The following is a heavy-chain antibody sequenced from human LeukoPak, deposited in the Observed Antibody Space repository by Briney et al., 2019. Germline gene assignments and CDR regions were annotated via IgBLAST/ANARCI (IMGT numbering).Heavy chain of an antibody. CDR2: IYTSGST. CDR1: GGSISSYY. V-gene: IGHV4-4*07. CDR3: ARLSLWFGNFYYMDV. J-gene: IGHJ6*03. D-gene: IGHD3-10*01. Sequence: SETLSLTCTVSGGSISSYYWSWIRQPAGKGLEWIGRIYTSGSTNYNPSLKSRVTISVDTSKNQFSLKLSSVTAADTAVYYCARLSLWFGNFYYMDVWAKGTTVTISS.